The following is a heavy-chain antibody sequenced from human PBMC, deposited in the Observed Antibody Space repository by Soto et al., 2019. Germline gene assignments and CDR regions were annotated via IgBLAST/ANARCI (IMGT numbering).Heavy chain of an antibody. Sequence: QVPLVQSGAEVKKPGASVKVSCKASGYTFTSYGISWVRQAPGQGLEWMGWISAYNGNTNYAQKLQGRVTMTTDTSTSTAYMELRSLRSADTAVYSCARDYDYVWGSYRTPGYWGQGTLVTVSS. CDR2: ISAYNGNT. CDR3: ARDYDYVWGSYRTPGY. V-gene: IGHV1-18*01. J-gene: IGHJ4*02. D-gene: IGHD3-16*02. CDR1: GYTFTSYG.